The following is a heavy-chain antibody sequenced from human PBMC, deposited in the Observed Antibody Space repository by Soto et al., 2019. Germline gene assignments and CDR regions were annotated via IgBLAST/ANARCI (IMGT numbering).Heavy chain of an antibody. J-gene: IGHJ3*01. CDR3: AKDAIPYNGRDDAFDL. Sequence: LRVSCVASGYPFGDYAMRWVRQAPGKGLEWVSAIGPTEAHAPAYAASVKGRFTISRDNSRNILYLQMTNLRAEDTGVYYCAKDAIPYNGRDDAFDLWGQGTMVTVSS. CDR1: GYPFGDYA. V-gene: IGHV3-23*01. CDR2: IGPTEAHAP. D-gene: IGHD2-2*02.